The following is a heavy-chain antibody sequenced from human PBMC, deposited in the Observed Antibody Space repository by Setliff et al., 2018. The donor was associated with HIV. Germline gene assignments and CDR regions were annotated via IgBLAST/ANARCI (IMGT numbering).Heavy chain of an antibody. CDR1: GGSFSGYY. D-gene: IGHD1-1*01. J-gene: IGHJ6*02. CDR2: INHRGDT. Sequence: SETLSLTCAVYGGSFSGYYWTWIRQPPGKGLEWIGDINHRGDTKYNPSLRSRVIISVDKSKNMLYLQMNSLRAEDTAVYYCAKSGVRPHPSHDYYYYGMDVWGQGTTVTVSS. CDR3: AKSGVRPHPSHDYYYYGMDV. V-gene: IGHV4-34*01.